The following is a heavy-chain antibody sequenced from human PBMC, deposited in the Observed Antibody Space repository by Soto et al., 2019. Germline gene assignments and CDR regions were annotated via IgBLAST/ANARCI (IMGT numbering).Heavy chain of an antibody. CDR3: AKDSRVTMVRGVIIPPGY. J-gene: IGHJ4*02. Sequence: GGSLRLSCVASGFTFSNYAMSWVRQAPGKGLEWVSAISGSDGSTYYADSVKGRFTISRDNSKNTLYLQMNSLRAEDTAVYYCAKDSRVTMVRGVIIPPGYWGQGTLVTV. CDR1: GFTFSNYA. V-gene: IGHV3-23*01. D-gene: IGHD3-10*01. CDR2: ISGSDGST.